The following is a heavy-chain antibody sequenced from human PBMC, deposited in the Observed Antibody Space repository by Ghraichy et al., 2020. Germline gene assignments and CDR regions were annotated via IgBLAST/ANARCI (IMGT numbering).Heavy chain of an antibody. Sequence: GESLNISCQGSGYTFTRNWIAWVRQKPGKGLEWMGIIFPGDSDTRYSPSFQGQATMSADKSISTAYLQWSSLKASDSATYYCARLGYCGSTSCLYGMDVWGQGTTVTVS. CDR1: GYTFTRNW. J-gene: IGHJ6*02. V-gene: IGHV5-51*01. CDR2: IFPGDSDT. CDR3: ARLGYCGSTSCLYGMDV. D-gene: IGHD2-2*01.